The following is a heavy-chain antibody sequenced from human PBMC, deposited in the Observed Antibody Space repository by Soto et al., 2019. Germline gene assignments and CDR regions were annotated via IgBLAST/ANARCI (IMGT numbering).Heavy chain of an antibody. J-gene: IGHJ6*02. D-gene: IGHD6-6*01. CDR2: ISYDGSNK. V-gene: IGHV3-30-3*01. CDR1: GFTFSSYA. CDR3: AREDSSSSYYYYYGMDV. Sequence: QVQLVESGGGVVQPGRSLRLSCAASGFTFSSYAMHWVRQAPGKGLEWVAVISYDGSNKYYADSVKGRFTISRDNSXNTXYLQMNSLRAEDTAVYYCAREDSSSSYYYYYGMDVWGQGTTVTVSS.